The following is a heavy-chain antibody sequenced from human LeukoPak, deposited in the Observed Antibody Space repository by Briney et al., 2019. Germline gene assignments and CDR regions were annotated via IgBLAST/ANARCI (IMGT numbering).Heavy chain of an antibody. CDR3: ARVIVATNTLVG. V-gene: IGHV1-69*05. D-gene: IGHD5-12*01. CDR1: GGTFSSYA. J-gene: IGHJ4*02. Sequence: ASVKVSCKASGGTFSSYAISWVRQAPGQGLEWMGGFIPIFGTANYAQKFQGRVTITTDESTSTAYMELSSLRSEDTAVYYCARVIVATNTLVGWGQGTLVTVSS. CDR2: FIPIFGTA.